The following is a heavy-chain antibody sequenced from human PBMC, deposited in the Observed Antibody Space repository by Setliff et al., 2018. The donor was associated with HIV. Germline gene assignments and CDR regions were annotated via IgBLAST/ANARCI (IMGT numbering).Heavy chain of an antibody. CDR3: TTEVFRQWLVGDY. CDR1: GFTFSDCY. V-gene: IGHV3-11*05. J-gene: IGHJ4*02. Sequence: GGSLRLSCAASGFTFSDCYMSWIRQAPGKGLEWVSYISSGTSYTNYADSVKGRFTISRDNAKNSLYLQMNSLRAEDTAMYYCTTEVFRQWLVGDYWGQGTLVTVSS. CDR2: ISSGTSYT. D-gene: IGHD6-19*01.